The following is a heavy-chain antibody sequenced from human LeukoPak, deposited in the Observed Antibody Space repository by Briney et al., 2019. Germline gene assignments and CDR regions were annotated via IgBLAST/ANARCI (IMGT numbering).Heavy chain of an antibody. Sequence: SETLSLTCTVSGGSISSGGYYWSWIRQHPGKGLEWIGCIYYSGSTYYNPSLKSRVTISVDTSKNQFSLKLSSVTAADTAVYYCARDKTPLYYYDSSGYFPDAFDIWGQGTMVTVFS. CDR2: IYYSGST. V-gene: IGHV4-31*03. J-gene: IGHJ3*02. CDR1: GGSISSGGYY. CDR3: ARDKTPLYYYDSSGYFPDAFDI. D-gene: IGHD3-22*01.